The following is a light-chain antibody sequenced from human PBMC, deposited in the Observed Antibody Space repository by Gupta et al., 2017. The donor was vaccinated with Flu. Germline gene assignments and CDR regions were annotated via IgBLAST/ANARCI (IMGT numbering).Light chain of an antibody. J-gene: IGKJ1*01. CDR1: QGISKY. CDR2: DAS. Sequence: DIQMTPSPTSLSASIGDRITITCQASQGISKYLNWYQQKPGKAPKLLIYDASNLETGVPSRFSGSGSATHFTFTISTLQPEDIATYYCQQYDNVPPTFGQGTKVEI. V-gene: IGKV1-33*01. CDR3: QQYDNVPPT.